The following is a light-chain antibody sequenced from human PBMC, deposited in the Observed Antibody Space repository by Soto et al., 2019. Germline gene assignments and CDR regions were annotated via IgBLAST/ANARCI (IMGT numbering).Light chain of an antibody. CDR2: AAS. V-gene: IGKV3-20*01. CDR1: QSVISNY. CDR3: QQYGSSLTWT. J-gene: IGKJ1*01. Sequence: EVVLTQSPGTVALSPGERVTLSCRASQSVISNYLAWYQQRPGQAPRLLIYAASSRATGIPDRFSGSGSGTDFTLSIIRLEPEDLAVYYCQQYGSSLTWTFGQGTMVE.